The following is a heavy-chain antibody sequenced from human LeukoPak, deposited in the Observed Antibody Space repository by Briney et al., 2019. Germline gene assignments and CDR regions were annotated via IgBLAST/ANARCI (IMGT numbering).Heavy chain of an antibody. D-gene: IGHD6-13*01. CDR3: ARTSPSSGYSSSWCHAGPPYYFDY. J-gene: IGHJ4*02. Sequence: SETLSLTCAVYGGSFSGYYWSWIRQPPGKGLEWIGEINHSGSTNYNPSLKSRVTISVDTSKNQFSLKLSSVTAADTAVHYCARTSPSSGYSSSWCHAGPPYYFDYWGQGTLVTVSS. CDR2: INHSGST. CDR1: GGSFSGYY. V-gene: IGHV4-34*01.